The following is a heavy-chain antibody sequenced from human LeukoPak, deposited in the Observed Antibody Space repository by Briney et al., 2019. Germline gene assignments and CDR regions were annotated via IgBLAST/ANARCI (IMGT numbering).Heavy chain of an antibody. CDR1: GGTFSSYA. V-gene: IGHV1-69*06. CDR2: IIPIFGTA. D-gene: IGHD3-10*01. Sequence: GASVKVSCKASGGTFSSYAISWVRQAPGQGLEWMGGIIPIFGTANYAQKFQGRVTITADKSTSTAYMELSSLRSEDTAVYYCARHATEGYGSGSPNYYYYYMDVWGKGTTVTVSS. CDR3: ARHATEGYGSGSPNYYYYYMDV. J-gene: IGHJ6*03.